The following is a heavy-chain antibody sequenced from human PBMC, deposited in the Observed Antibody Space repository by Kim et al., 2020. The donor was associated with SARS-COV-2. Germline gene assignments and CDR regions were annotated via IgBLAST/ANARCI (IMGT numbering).Heavy chain of an antibody. V-gene: IGHV4-34*01. J-gene: IGHJ2*01. CDR3: AREYGDFPRYFDL. D-gene: IGHD4-17*01. Sequence: NRSLRRRVTLSLDTSKNHFSLRLSAVTAADTAVYYCAREYGDFPRYFDLWGRGTLVTVSS.